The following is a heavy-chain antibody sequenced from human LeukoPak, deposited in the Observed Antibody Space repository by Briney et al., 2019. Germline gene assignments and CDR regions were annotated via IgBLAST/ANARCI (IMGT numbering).Heavy chain of an antibody. Sequence: GGSLRLSCAAAGFAFSSNAMSWVRQAPGKGLEWVSVIYSGGSTYYADSVKGRFTISRDNSKNTLYLQMNSLRAEDTAVYYCARDMYYYDSSGYSPFDYWGQGTLVTVSS. J-gene: IGHJ4*02. V-gene: IGHV3-66*01. D-gene: IGHD3-22*01. CDR2: IYSGGST. CDR1: GFAFSSNA. CDR3: ARDMYYYDSSGYSPFDY.